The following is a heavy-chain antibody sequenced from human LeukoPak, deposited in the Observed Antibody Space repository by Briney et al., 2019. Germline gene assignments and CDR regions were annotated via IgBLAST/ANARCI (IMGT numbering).Heavy chain of an antibody. D-gene: IGHD3-3*01. Sequence: SETLSLTCTVSGGSISSYYWSWIRQPPGKELEWIGNIYYSGSTNYNPSLESRVTISVDTSKNQFFLILSSVTAADTAVYYCARHSGYYIDYWGQGTLVTVSS. J-gene: IGHJ4*02. CDR2: IYYSGST. V-gene: IGHV4-59*08. CDR3: ARHSGYYIDY. CDR1: GGSISSYY.